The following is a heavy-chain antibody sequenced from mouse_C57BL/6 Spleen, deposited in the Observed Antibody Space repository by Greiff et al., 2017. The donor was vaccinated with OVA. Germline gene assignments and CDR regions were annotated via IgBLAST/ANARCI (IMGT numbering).Heavy chain of an antibody. D-gene: IGHD2-3*01. V-gene: IGHV1-53*01. CDR1: GYTFTSYW. J-gene: IGHJ2*01. CDR2: INPSNGGT. CDR3: ARSGYDGYYYFDY. Sequence: VQLQQPGTELVKPGASVKLSCKASGYTFTSYWMHWVKQRPGQGLEWIGNINPSNGGTNYNEKFKSKATLTVDQSSSTAYMQLSSLTSEDSAVYYCARSGYDGYYYFDYWGQGTTLTVSS.